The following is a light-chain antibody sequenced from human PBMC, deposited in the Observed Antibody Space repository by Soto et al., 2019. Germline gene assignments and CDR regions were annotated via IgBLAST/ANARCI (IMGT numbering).Light chain of an antibody. V-gene: IGLV2-14*01. CDR1: SSDVGGYNY. J-gene: IGLJ1*01. CDR2: EVN. Sequence: QSALTQPASVSGSPGQSITISCTGTSSDVGGYNYVSWYQQHPGKAPKLMIYEVNNRPAGVSNRFSGSNSRNRAALTISGFEAEDEADYYCSSYTSSSIDYVFGTGTKLTVL. CDR3: SSYTSSSIDYV.